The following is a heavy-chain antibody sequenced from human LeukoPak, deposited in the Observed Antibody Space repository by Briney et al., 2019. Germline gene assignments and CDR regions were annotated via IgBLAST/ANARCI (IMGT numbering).Heavy chain of an antibody. CDR2: INAGNGNT. D-gene: IGHD3-10*01. CDR1: GYTFTSYA. J-gene: IGHJ6*02. CDR3: ARDKVDGSGSYWIRNYYYGMDV. Sequence: GASVKVSCKASGYTFTSYAMHWVRQAPGQRLEWMGWINAGNGNTKYSQKFQGRVTITRDTSASTAYMELSSLRSEDTAVYYCARDKVDGSGSYWIRNYYYGMDVWGQGTTVTVSS. V-gene: IGHV1-3*01.